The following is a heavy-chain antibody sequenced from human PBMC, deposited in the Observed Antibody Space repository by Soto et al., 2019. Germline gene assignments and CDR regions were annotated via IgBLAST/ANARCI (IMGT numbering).Heavy chain of an antibody. CDR3: ARDVGSRYFDWSRIGIFDY. CDR2: IYSGGST. CDR1: GFTVSSNY. Sequence: GGSLRLSCAASGFTVSSNYMSWVRQAPGKGLEWVSVIYSGGSTYYADSVKGRFTISRDNSKNTLYLQMNSLRAEDTAVYYCARDVGSRYFDWSRIGIFDYWGQGTLVTVSS. V-gene: IGHV3-66*01. J-gene: IGHJ4*02. D-gene: IGHD3-9*01.